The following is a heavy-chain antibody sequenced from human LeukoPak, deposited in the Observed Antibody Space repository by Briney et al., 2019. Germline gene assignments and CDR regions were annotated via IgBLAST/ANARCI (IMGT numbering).Heavy chain of an antibody. CDR2: INPHSGDT. D-gene: IGHD5-18*01. CDR1: GYTFTNHY. Sequence: ASVKVSCKASGYTFTNHYMHWVRQARGQGLEWMGWINPHSGDTNYAQKFQGRVIMTRDTSISTAYMELSSLRSDDTAMYYCASGLSSLFSFGAALDYYMDVWGKGTPVTVTS. CDR3: ASGLSSLFSFGAALDYYMDV. V-gene: IGHV1-2*02. J-gene: IGHJ6*03.